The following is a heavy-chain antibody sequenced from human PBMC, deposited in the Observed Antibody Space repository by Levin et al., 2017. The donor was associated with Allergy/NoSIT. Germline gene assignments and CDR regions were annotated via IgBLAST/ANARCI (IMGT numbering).Heavy chain of an antibody. J-gene: IGHJ6*02. CDR3: ARAESYYYDSSGRGLYYYYGMDV. D-gene: IGHD3-22*01. CDR1: GFTVSSNY. CDR2: IYSGGST. V-gene: IGHV3-53*01. Sequence: GESLKISCAASGFTVSSNYMSWVRQAPGKGLEWVSVIYSGGSTYYADSVKGRFTISRDNSKNTLYLQMNSLRAEDTAVYYCARAESYYYDSSGRGLYYYYGMDVWGQGTTVTVSS.